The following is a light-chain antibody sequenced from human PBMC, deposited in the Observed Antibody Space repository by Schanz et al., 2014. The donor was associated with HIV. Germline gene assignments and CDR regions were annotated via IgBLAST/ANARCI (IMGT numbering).Light chain of an antibody. CDR1: SGDVGPYDY. J-gene: IGLJ2*01. CDR2: EVN. CDR3: SSYTSSSTLV. V-gene: IGLV2-14*01. Sequence: QSALTQPASVSGSPGQSITISCTGSSGDVGPYDYVSWYQQHPGQAPKLMIYEVNKRPSGVSNRFSGSKSGNTASLTISGLQAEDEADYYCSSYTSSSTLVFGGGTKLTVL.